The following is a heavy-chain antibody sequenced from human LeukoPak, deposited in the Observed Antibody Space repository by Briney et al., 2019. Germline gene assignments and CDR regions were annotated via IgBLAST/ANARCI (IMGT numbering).Heavy chain of an antibody. V-gene: IGHV4-59*01. CDR3: TRTSASTAIDY. J-gene: IGHJ4*02. D-gene: IGHD4-17*01. CDR2: IYYSGNP. Sequence: PSETLSLTCTVSGGSISNYYWSWIRQSPGKRLEWIGYIYYSGNPNYNPSLKSRVTMSLDTSRNQFSLKLTSVTAADTAVYYCTRTSASTAIDYWGPGTLVTVSS. CDR1: GGSISNYY.